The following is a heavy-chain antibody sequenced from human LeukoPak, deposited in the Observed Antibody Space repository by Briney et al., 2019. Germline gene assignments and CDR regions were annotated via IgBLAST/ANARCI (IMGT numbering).Heavy chain of an antibody. V-gene: IGHV1-24*01. D-gene: IGHD2-15*01. CDR1: GNTRTEVS. Sequence: ASVKVSCKVSGNTRTEVSMHWVRQAPGKGLQWIGGFDPANGGKIYAQQFQGRVTMTEDTSTDTAYMELNSLRSEDTAVYYCVAEGCSGGICYPYFDLWGRGTLVIVSS. CDR3: VAEGCSGGICYPYFDL. J-gene: IGHJ2*01. CDR2: FDPANGGK.